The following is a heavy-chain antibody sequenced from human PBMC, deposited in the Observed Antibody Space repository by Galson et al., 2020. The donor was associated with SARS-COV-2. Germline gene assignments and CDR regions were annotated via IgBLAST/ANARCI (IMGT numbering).Heavy chain of an antibody. CDR3: ARGHRGVLPSPVLGVGPYYSYSCLDG. J-gene: IGHJ6*03. CDR1: GGSFSGYS. V-gene: IGHV4-34*01. CDR2: INISGST. D-gene: IGHD3-10*01. Sequence: SETLSLTCAVYGGSFSGYSWTWIRQPPGKGLEWIGEINISGSTTYSPSLKSRVTISVDTSKNQFSLNLRSLTAADTAVYYCARGHRGVLPSPVLGVGPYYSYSCLDGWCNGTAVTVSS.